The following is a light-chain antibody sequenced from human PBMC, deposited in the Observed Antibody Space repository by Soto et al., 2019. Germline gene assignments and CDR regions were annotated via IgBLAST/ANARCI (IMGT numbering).Light chain of an antibody. J-gene: IGKJ2*01. CDR2: AAS. CDR3: QQYYSYPPYT. V-gene: IGKV1-8*01. CDR1: QGISSY. Sequence: AIRMTQSPSSLSASTGDRVTITCRASQGISSYLAWYQQKPGKAPKLLIYAASTLQSGVPSRFRGSRSGTDFTLTISCLQSEDFATYYCQQYYSYPPYTFGQGTKLEIK.